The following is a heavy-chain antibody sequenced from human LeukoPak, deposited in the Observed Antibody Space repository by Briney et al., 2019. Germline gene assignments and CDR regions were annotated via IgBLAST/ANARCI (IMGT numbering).Heavy chain of an antibody. CDR2: ISSSGSTI. CDR3: ARVLGGYSGYGWGHYFDY. V-gene: IGHV3-11*01. Sequence: PGGSLRLSCAASGFTFSDYYMSWIRQAPGKGLEWVSYISSSGSTIYYADSVKGRFTISRDNAKNSLYLQMNSLRAEDAAVYYCARVLGGYSGYGWGHYFDYWGQGTLVTVSS. CDR1: GFTFSDYY. J-gene: IGHJ4*02. D-gene: IGHD5-12*01.